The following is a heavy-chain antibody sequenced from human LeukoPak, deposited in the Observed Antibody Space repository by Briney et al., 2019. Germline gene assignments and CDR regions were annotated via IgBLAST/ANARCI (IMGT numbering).Heavy chain of an antibody. CDR2: IYNSGSS. CDR1: GGSITTHY. J-gene: IGHJ4*02. CDR3: ARFRDGYRAPD. V-gene: IGHV4-59*11. Sequence: SETLSLTCTVSGGSITTHYWTWIRQPPGKGLEWIGYIYNSGSSNYIPSLKSRVTISVDTSKNQFSLKLTSVTAADTAVYYCARFRDGYRAPDWGQGTLVTVSS. D-gene: IGHD5-24*01.